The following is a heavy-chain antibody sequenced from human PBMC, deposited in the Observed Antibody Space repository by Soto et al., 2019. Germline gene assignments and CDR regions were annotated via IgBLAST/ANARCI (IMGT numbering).Heavy chain of an antibody. CDR1: GGTFSSYA. Sequence: SVKVSCKASGGTFSSYAISWVRQAPGQGLEWMGGIIPIFGTANYAQKFQGRVTITADESTSTAYMELSSLRSEDTAVYYCARERRGAMAQFEYWGQGTLVTVS. J-gene: IGHJ4*02. V-gene: IGHV1-69*13. CDR3: ARERRGAMAQFEY. D-gene: IGHD5-18*01. CDR2: IIPIFGTA.